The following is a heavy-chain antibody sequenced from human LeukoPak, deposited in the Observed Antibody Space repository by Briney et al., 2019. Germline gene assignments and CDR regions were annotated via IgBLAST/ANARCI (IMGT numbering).Heavy chain of an antibody. CDR3: AIGMTPDCWFDP. CDR1: GGSISTSNYY. CDR2: IFYSGST. J-gene: IGHJ5*02. V-gene: IGHV4-39*07. Sequence: PSETLSLTCTVPGGSISTSNYYWGWIRQPPGKGLEWIGNIFYSGSTYYSPSLKSRVTISLDTSRNQFSLKLTSVTAADTAVYYCAIGMTPDCWFDPWGQGTLVTVSS. D-gene: IGHD1-1*01.